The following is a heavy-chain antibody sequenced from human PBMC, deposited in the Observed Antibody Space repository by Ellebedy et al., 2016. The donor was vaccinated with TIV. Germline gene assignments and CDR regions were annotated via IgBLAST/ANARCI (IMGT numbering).Heavy chain of an antibody. CDR1: GFTFRNFA. Sequence: GGSLRLSCAASGFTFRNFAMTWVRQAPGKGLEWVSSISSSGVSSDYADSVRGRVTISRDNSKSTLYLQMDSLRADASAEYYCAKLYSSGYYYGRLDYWGQGTLVTVSS. CDR3: AKLYSSGYYYGRLDY. V-gene: IGHV3-23*01. CDR2: ISSSGVSS. D-gene: IGHD3-22*01. J-gene: IGHJ4*02.